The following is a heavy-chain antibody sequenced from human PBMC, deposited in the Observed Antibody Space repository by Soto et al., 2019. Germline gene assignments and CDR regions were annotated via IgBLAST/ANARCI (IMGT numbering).Heavy chain of an antibody. CDR2: IYYSGST. Sequence: SETLSLTCTVSGGSVSSGSYYWTWIRQPPGKGLEWIGYIYYSGSTYYNPSLKSRVTISVDTSKNQFSLKLSSVTAADTAVYYCARDPYYDSSGYLRGGAFDIWGQGTMVTVSS. CDR1: GGSVSSGSYY. D-gene: IGHD3-22*01. CDR3: ARDPYYDSSGYLRGGAFDI. J-gene: IGHJ3*02. V-gene: IGHV4-30-4*08.